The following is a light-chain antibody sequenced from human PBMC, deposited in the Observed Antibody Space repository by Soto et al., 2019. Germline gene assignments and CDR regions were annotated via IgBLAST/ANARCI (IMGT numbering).Light chain of an antibody. CDR3: QQYNSYWT. CDR1: QGISSY. CDR2: KAS. J-gene: IGKJ1*01. Sequence: IQFPHSPPSLSASVGDRVTISCRVSQGISSYLNWYQQKPGKAPKLLIYKASSLESEVPSRFSGSGSGTEFTLTISSLQPDDFATYYCQQYNSYWTFGQGTKVDIK. V-gene: IGKV1-5*03.